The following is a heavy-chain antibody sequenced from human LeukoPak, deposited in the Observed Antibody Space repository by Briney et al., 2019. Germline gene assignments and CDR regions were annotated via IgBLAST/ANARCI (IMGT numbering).Heavy chain of an antibody. V-gene: IGHV5-51*01. CDR3: ARGVNTALDVSCYMDV. Sequence: PGESLKISCKGSGYSFTSYWIGWVRQMPGKGLEWMGIIYPADSDTRYSPSFQGQVTISADKSINTAYLQWSSLKASDTAMYYCARGVNTALDVSCYMDVWGKGTTVTVSS. J-gene: IGHJ6*03. CDR1: GYSFTSYW. D-gene: IGHD5-18*01. CDR2: IYPADSDT.